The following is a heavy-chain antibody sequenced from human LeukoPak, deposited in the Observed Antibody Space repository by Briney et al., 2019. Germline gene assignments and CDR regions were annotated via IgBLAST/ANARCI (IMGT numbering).Heavy chain of an antibody. V-gene: IGHV1-69*04. CDR1: GGTFSSYA. Sequence: SVKVSCKASGGTFSSYAISWVRQAPGQGLEWMGRIIPILGIANYAQKFQGRVTITADKSTSTAYMELSSLRSEDTAVYYCARDTGYSSSWYYYYYGMDVWGQGTTVTVSS. CDR2: IIPILGIA. CDR3: ARDTGYSSSWYYYYYGMDV. D-gene: IGHD6-13*01. J-gene: IGHJ6*02.